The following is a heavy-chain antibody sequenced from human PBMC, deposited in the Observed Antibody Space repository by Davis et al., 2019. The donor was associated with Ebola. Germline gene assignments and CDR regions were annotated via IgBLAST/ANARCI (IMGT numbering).Heavy chain of an antibody. V-gene: IGHV3-7*03. Sequence: GESLKISCAASGFTFRSYWMTWVRQAPGKGLEWVANIKGDGSEKYYVDSVKGRFTISRDNAGNSLYLQMNSLTVADTAVYYCARGASIFGVIRYYMDVWGKGTTVTVSS. CDR2: IKGDGSEK. D-gene: IGHD3-3*01. CDR3: ARGASIFGVIRYYMDV. J-gene: IGHJ6*03. CDR1: GFTFRSYW.